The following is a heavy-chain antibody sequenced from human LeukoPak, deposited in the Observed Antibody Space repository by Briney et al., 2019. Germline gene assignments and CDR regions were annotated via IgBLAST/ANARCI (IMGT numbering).Heavy chain of an antibody. D-gene: IGHD6-6*01. CDR1: GYTFTSYD. J-gene: IGHJ6*02. CDR3: ARVYEDRIAARPPYYYYYGMDV. CDR2: IIPILGIA. Sequence: SVKVSCKASGYTFTSYDISWVRQAPGQGLEWMGRIIPILGIANYAQKFQGRVTITADKSTSTAYMELSSLRSEDTAVYYCARVYEDRIAARPPYYYYYGMDVWGQGTTVTVSS. V-gene: IGHV1-69*04.